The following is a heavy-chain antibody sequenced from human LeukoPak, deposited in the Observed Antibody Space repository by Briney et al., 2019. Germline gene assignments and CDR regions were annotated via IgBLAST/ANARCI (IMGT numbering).Heavy chain of an antibody. CDR3: AKYFSGSFDY. CDR2: ISSSSATI. D-gene: IGHD2-15*01. J-gene: IGHJ4*02. Sequence: GGSLRLSCEGSGFSLSAYNMNWVRQAPGKGLESVSYISSSSATIFYADSVKGRFTISRDNAKNSLYLQMNSLRAEDTAVYYCAKYFSGSFDYWGQGTLVTVSS. CDR1: GFSLSAYN. V-gene: IGHV3-48*04.